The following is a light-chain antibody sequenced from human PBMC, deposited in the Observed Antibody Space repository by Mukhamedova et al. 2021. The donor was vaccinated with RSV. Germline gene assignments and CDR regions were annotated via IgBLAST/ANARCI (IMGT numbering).Light chain of an antibody. V-gene: IGKV1-27*01. CDR3: QKYDIAPYT. J-gene: IGKJ2*01. CDR2: GAS. Sequence: WYQRRVHGKVPELLISGASTLHSGVPSRLSGSGSGTAFTLTISSLQPEDVAIYYCQKYDIAPYTFGQGTRLEI.